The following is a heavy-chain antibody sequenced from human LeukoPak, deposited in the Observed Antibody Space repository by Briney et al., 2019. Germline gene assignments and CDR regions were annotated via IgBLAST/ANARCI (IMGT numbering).Heavy chain of an antibody. J-gene: IGHJ4*02. CDR2: ISSSGSTI. V-gene: IGHV3-11*01. CDR1: GFTFSDYY. D-gene: IGHD6-13*01. Sequence: GGSLRLSCAASGFTFSDYYMSWIRQAPGKGLEWVSYISSSGSTIYYADSVKGRFTISRDNAENSLYLQMNSLRAEDTAVYYCESHLTIAAAYFDYWGQGTLVTVSS. CDR3: ESHLTIAAAYFDY.